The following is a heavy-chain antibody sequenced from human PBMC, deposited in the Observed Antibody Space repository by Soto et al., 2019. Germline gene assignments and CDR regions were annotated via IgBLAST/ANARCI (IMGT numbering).Heavy chain of an antibody. Sequence: QVQLVESGGGVAQPGRSLRLSCAASGFTFSSYGMHWVRQAPGKGLEWVAVIWYDGSNKYYADSVKGRFTISRDNSKNTLYLQMNSLRAEDTAVYYCARGLGIAANWFDPWGQGTLVTVSS. CDR2: IWYDGSNK. CDR1: GFTFSSYG. J-gene: IGHJ5*02. D-gene: IGHD6-13*01. CDR3: ARGLGIAANWFDP. V-gene: IGHV3-33*01.